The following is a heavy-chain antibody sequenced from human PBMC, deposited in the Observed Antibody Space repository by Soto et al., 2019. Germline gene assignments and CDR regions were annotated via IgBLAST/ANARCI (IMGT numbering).Heavy chain of an antibody. CDR2: INAGNGNT. CDR1: GYTFTSYA. D-gene: IGHD2-21*02. J-gene: IGHJ6*02. CDR3: ASPSQQLPRVVTTIPSYYYYYGMDV. Sequence: QVQLVQSGAEVKKPGASVKVSCKASGYTFTSYAMHWVRQAPGQRLEWMGWINAGNGNTKYSQKFQGRVTSTRDTSASTACMELSSLRSEDTAVYYCASPSQQLPRVVTTIPSYYYYYGMDVWGQGTTVTVSS. V-gene: IGHV1-3*01.